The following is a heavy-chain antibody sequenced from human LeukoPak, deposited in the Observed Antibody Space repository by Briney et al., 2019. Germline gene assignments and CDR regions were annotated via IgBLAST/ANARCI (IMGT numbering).Heavy chain of an antibody. Sequence: PGGSPRPSPALSGFGFCRDCTTWGRQAPGKGLEWVASIKDDGRQKYYVDSVKGRFTVSRDNAKNSVYLQMNSLRVVVTARYCCSSDASRGFDSCGQGTLVTVSS. D-gene: IGHD5-24*01. V-gene: IGHV3-7*01. CDR3: SSDASRGFDS. CDR1: GFGFCRDC. J-gene: IGHJ4*02. CDR2: IKDDGRQK.